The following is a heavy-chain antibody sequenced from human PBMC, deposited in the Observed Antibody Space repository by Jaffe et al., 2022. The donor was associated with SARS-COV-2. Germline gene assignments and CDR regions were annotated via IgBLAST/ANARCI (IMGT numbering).Heavy chain of an antibody. CDR1: GLTLSPYA. Sequence: EAQLLESGGGLVQPGGSLRLSCVASGLTLSPYAMGWVRQAPGRGLEWITAITGSGDSTYYADSVQGRFTFSRDNSKNTLSLQMSSLRAEDTAIYYCAKGNSRSRPYYFDSWGQGTLVTVSS. V-gene: IGHV3-23*01. CDR3: AKGNSRSRPYYFDS. J-gene: IGHJ4*02. CDR2: ITGSGDST. D-gene: IGHD6-13*01.